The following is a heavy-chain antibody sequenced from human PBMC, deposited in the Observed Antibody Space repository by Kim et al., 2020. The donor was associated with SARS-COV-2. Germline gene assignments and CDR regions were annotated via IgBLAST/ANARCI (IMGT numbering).Heavy chain of an antibody. CDR1: GFTFSYYY. J-gene: IGHJ4*02. Sequence: GGSLRLSCEASGFTFSYYYMSWVRQAPGKGLEWVSYISSSIDYTNYADSVQGRFTISRDNAKNSLYLQMNSLRVADTAVYYCARVREGPTGGYFWDKWGQGTLVTVSS. V-gene: IGHV3-11*05. D-gene: IGHD1-26*01. CDR2: ISSSIDYT. CDR3: ARVREGPTGGYFWDK.